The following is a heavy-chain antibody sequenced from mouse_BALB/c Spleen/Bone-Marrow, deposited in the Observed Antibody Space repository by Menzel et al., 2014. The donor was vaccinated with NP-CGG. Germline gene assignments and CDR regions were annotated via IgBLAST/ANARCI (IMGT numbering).Heavy chain of an antibody. J-gene: IGHJ2*01. V-gene: IGHV5-6-4*01. Sequence: VESGGGLVKPGGSLKLSCAASGFTFSGYTMSWVRQTPEKRLEWVATISSGGSYTYYPDSVKGRFTISRDNAKNTLYLQMSSLKSEDTAMYYCTREVTNWDFDYWGQGTTLTVSS. CDR1: GFTFSGYT. D-gene: IGHD4-1*01. CDR2: ISSGGSYT. CDR3: TREVTNWDFDY.